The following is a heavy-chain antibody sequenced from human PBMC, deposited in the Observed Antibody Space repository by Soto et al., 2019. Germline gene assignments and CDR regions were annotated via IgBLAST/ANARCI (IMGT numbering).Heavy chain of an antibody. CDR3: AKELTTVTTPLDY. CDR1: GFTFSSYG. CDR2: ISCDGSNK. J-gene: IGHJ4*02. Sequence: QVQLVESGGGVVQPGRSLRLSCAASGFTFSSYGMHWVRQAPGKGLEWVAVISCDGSNKYYADSVKGRFTISRDNSKNTLYLQMNSLRAEDTAVYYCAKELTTVTTPLDYWGQGTLVTVSS. V-gene: IGHV3-30*18. D-gene: IGHD4-17*01.